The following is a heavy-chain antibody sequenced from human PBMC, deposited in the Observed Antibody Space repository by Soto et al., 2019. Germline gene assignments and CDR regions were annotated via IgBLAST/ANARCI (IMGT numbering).Heavy chain of an antibody. CDR1: GFTFSYHA. CDR3: ARGTTTTAFSAKDV. D-gene: IGHD1-1*01. CDR2: ISYDGDNK. V-gene: IGHV3-30*14. J-gene: IGHJ6*02. Sequence: QVQLVESGGGVVQPGRSLRLSCAASGFTFSYHALNWVRQAPGKGLEWVAVISYDGDNKYIAESVKGRFTIFRDNSKNKVSLKTNSLRAEDTAMYFCARGTTTTAFSAKDVWGQGTTVTVSS.